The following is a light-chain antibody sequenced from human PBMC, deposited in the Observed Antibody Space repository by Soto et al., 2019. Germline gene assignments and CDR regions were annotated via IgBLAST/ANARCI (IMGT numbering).Light chain of an antibody. CDR2: GAS. V-gene: IGKV3-20*01. Sequence: EIVLTQSPATLSLSPGEGATLSCRASHSVSTSYFAWYQQKPGQAPRLLIYGASNRATDIPDRFSGSGSGTDLTLTISRLETEVFAVYYCQQYGTSLITFGGGTKVEIK. CDR3: QQYGTSLIT. J-gene: IGKJ4*01. CDR1: HSVSTSY.